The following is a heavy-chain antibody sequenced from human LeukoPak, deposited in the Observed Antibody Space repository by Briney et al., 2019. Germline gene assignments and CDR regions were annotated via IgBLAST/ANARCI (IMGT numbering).Heavy chain of an antibody. CDR3: ARGTRGGFDP. V-gene: IGHV4-61*02. CDR2: IYTSGST. D-gene: IGHD3-10*01. Sequence: PSETLSLTCTVSGGSISSGSYYWSWIRQPAGKGLEWIGRIYTSGSTNYNPSLKSRVTISVDTSKNQFSPKLSSVTAADTAVYYCARGTRGGFDPWGQGTLVTVSS. J-gene: IGHJ5*02. CDR1: GGSISSGSYY.